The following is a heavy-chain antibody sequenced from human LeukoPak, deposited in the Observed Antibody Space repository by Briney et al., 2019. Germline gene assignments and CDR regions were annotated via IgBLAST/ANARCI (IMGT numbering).Heavy chain of an antibody. CDR2: ISGGGGST. V-gene: IGHV3-23*01. CDR1: GFTFSSYA. J-gene: IGHJ4*02. CDR3: AKFYDISTGYFDC. Sequence: GGSLRLSCAASGFTFSSYAMSWVRQSPGEGLEWVSAISGGGGSTYYADSVKGRFTISRDNSKNTLYLQMNSLRAEDTAVYYCAKFYDISTGYFDCWGQGTLVTVSS. D-gene: IGHD3-9*01.